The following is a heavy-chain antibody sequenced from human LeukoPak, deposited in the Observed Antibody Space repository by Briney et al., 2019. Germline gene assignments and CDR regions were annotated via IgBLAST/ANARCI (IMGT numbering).Heavy chain of an antibody. V-gene: IGHV1-46*01. Sequence: ASVKVSCKASGYTFTIYYMHWVRQAPGQGLEWMGMINPSGGSTSYAQKFQGRVTMTTDTSTSTAYMELRSLRSDDTAVYYCARQSTRLFNTGSYYPPPAYDYWGQGTLVIVSS. J-gene: IGHJ4*02. CDR1: GYTFTIYY. CDR2: INPSGGST. D-gene: IGHD1-26*01. CDR3: ARQSTRLFNTGSYYPPPAYDY.